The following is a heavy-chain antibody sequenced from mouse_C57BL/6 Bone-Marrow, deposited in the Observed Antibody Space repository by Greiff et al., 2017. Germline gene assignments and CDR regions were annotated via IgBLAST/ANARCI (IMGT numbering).Heavy chain of an antibody. CDR2: IDPSDSET. Sequence: QVQLQQPGAELVRPGSSVKLSCKASGYTFTSYWMHWVKQRPIQGLEWIGNIDPSDSETHYNQKFKDKATLTVDKSSSTAYMQLSSLTSEDSAVYFCARSGFITTAYAMDYWGQGTSVTVSS. CDR3: ARSGFITTAYAMDY. V-gene: IGHV1-52*01. J-gene: IGHJ4*01. CDR1: GYTFTSYW. D-gene: IGHD1-1*01.